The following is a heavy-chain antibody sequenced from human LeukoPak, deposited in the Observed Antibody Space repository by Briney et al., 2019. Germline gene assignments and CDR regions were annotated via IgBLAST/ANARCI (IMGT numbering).Heavy chain of an antibody. J-gene: IGHJ4*02. Sequence: GGSLRLSCAASGFTLSGYSMNWVRQAPGKGLEWVSFISSSSSYIYYADSLKGRFTISRDNAKNSLYLQMNSLRAEDTAVYYCARGEWSSSPFDYWGQGTLVTVSS. D-gene: IGHD6-6*01. CDR2: ISSSSSYI. CDR3: ARGEWSSSPFDY. CDR1: GFTLSGYS. V-gene: IGHV3-21*01.